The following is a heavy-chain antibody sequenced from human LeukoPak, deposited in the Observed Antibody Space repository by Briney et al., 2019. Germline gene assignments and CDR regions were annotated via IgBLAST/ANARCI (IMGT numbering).Heavy chain of an antibody. D-gene: IGHD3-16*01. J-gene: IGHJ4*02. CDR2: ISGSGGST. Sequence: GGSLRLFCAASGFTFSSYTMSWVRQAPGKGLEWVSAISGSGGSTYYADSVKGRFTISRDNSKNTLYLQMNSLRAEDTAVYYCAIWGAGSQCYWGQGTLVTVSS. CDR1: GFTFSSYT. V-gene: IGHV3-23*01. CDR3: AIWGAGSQCY.